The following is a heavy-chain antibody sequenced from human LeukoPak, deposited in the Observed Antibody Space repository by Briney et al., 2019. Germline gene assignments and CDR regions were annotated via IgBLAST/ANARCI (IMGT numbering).Heavy chain of an antibody. J-gene: IGHJ4*02. CDR2: IRHDGSNT. CDR1: GFTLSKYG. V-gene: IGHV3-30*02. D-gene: IGHD6-13*01. Sequence: GGSLRLSCAVSGFTLSKYGMHWVRQAPGKGPEWVAFIRHDGSNTNYADSVQGRFTISRDNAKNSLFLQMNSLRAEDTAVYYCARVGYSSSFDLWGQGTLVTVSS. CDR3: ARVGYSSSFDL.